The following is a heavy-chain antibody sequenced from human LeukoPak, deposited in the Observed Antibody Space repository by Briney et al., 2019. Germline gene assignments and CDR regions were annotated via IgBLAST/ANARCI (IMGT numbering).Heavy chain of an antibody. J-gene: IGHJ4*02. CDR3: ARETYSSSPDY. Sequence: GGSLRLSCAASGFTFSSYWMHWVRQAPGKGLVWVSRINSDGSSTSYADSEKGRFTISRDNAKNTLYLQMNSLRAEDTAVYYCARETYSSSPDYWGQGTLVTVSS. CDR1: GFTFSSYW. D-gene: IGHD6-13*01. V-gene: IGHV3-74*01. CDR2: INSDGSST.